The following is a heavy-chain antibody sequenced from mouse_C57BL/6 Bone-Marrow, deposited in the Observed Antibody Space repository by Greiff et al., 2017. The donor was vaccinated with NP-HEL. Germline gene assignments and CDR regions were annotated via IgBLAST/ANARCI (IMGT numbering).Heavy chain of an antibody. CDR3: ARPGTPYWYFDV. D-gene: IGHD4-1*01. V-gene: IGHV1-19*01. CDR2: INPYNGGT. Sequence: EVQGVESGPVLVKPGASVKMSCKASGYTFTDYYMNWVKQSHGKSLEWIGVINPYNGGTSYNQKFKGKATLTVDKSSSTAYMELNSLTSEDSAVYYCARPGTPYWYFDVWGTGTTVTVSS. CDR1: GYTFTDYY. J-gene: IGHJ1*03.